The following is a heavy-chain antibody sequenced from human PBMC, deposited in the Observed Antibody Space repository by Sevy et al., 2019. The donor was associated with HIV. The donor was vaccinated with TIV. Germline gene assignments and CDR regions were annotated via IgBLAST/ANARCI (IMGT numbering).Heavy chain of an antibody. J-gene: IGHJ3*02. D-gene: IGHD4-17*01. CDR3: ARGGYGDYANDAFDI. CDR2: IYHSGST. Sequence: SETLSLTCAVSGGSISSSNWWSWVRQPPGKGLEWIGEIYHSGSTNYNPSLKSRVTISVDKSKNQFSLKLSSVTAADTAVYYCARGGYGDYANDAFDIWGQGTMVTVSS. V-gene: IGHV4-4*02. CDR1: GGSISSSNW.